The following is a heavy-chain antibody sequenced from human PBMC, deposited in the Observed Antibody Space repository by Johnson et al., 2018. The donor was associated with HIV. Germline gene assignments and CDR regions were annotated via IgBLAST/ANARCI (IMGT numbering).Heavy chain of an antibody. V-gene: IGHV3-64*04. D-gene: IGHD2-15*01. J-gene: IGHJ3*01. CDR2: IASKGDNS. CDR1: GFTFSDFP. Sequence: QVQLVESGGGLVQPGGSLRLSCAASGFTFSDFPMHWVRQAPGRGLEYVSAIASKGDNSDVANSVKGRFTVSRDNSNNRLYLQMNSLRAEDTAIYYCEGYCSGGACYSGVSAFDVWGHGTMVTVSS. CDR3: EGYCSGGACYSGVSAFDV.